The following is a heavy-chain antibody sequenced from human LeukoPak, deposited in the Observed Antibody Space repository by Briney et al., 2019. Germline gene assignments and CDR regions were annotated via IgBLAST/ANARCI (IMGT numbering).Heavy chain of an antibody. J-gene: IGHJ4*02. Sequence: GGSLRLSCAASGFTFSSYAMSWVRQAPGKGLEWVSAISGSGGSTYYADSVKGRLTISRDNSKNTLYLQMNSLRAEDTAVYYCAKGLSFLVVVFDYWGQGTLVTVSS. CDR3: AKGLSFLVVVFDY. V-gene: IGHV3-23*01. D-gene: IGHD2-15*01. CDR1: GFTFSSYA. CDR2: ISGSGGST.